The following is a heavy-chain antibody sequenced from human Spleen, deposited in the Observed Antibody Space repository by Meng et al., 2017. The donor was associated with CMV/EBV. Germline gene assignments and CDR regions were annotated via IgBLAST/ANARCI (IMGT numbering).Heavy chain of an antibody. CDR2: LIPVLGLA. J-gene: IGHJ4*02. CDR3: ARDAGTIAVSGIGDY. Sequence: SVKVSCKASGDTVSTYTISWVRQAPGQGLEWMGRLIPVLGLAHYAQKFQGRVTITADTSTSTAYMELRGLRSDDTAVYYCARDAGTIAVSGIGDYWGQGTLVTVSS. D-gene: IGHD6-19*01. CDR1: GDTVSTYT. V-gene: IGHV1-69*04.